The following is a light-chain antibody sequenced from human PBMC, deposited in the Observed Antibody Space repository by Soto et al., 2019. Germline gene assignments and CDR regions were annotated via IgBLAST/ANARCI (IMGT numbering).Light chain of an antibody. V-gene: IGLV2-14*01. CDR3: SSDTKTRTLV. J-gene: IGLJ1*01. CDR2: EVS. CDR1: SSDVGGYNY. Sequence: QSALTQPASVSGSPGQSITISCTGTSSDVGGYNYVSWYQHHPGKAPKLIIYEVSHRPSGVSHRFSGSKSGNTATLTIAGLQGEDAAYYYCSSDTKTRTLVFGTGTKLTVL.